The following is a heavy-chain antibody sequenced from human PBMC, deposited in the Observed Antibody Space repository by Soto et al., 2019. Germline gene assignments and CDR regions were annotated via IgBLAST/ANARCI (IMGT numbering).Heavy chain of an antibody. D-gene: IGHD6-6*01. Sequence: ASVKVSCKASGYTFTSYGISWVRQAPGQGLEWMGWISAYNGNTNYAQKLQGRVTMTTDTSTSTAYMELRSLRSDDTAVYYCARVYIAASQGRFDPWGQGTLVTVAS. J-gene: IGHJ5*02. CDR3: ARVYIAASQGRFDP. V-gene: IGHV1-18*01. CDR1: GYTFTSYG. CDR2: ISAYNGNT.